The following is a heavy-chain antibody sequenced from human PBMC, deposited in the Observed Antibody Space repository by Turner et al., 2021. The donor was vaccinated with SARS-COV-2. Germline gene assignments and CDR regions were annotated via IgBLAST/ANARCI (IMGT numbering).Heavy chain of an antibody. CDR3: ARDQRHGFSGRVFTYSFDS. V-gene: IGHV4-4*07. Sequence: QVQLQESGPGLVKPSETLSLTCTVSGGSIDSSYWSWIRQPAGKGLEWIGRIYMSGSITYNPSLKSRLTMSIDTSKKQLSLNLTSVTAADTAVYYCARDQRHGFSGRVFTYSFDSWGQGTLVTVSS. J-gene: IGHJ4*02. D-gene: IGHD5-12*01. CDR1: GGSIDSSY. CDR2: IYMSGSI.